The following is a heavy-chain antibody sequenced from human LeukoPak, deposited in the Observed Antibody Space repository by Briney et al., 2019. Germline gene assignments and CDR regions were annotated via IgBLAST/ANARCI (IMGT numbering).Heavy chain of an antibody. CDR1: GFIFSTYG. CDR2: ISYDRSNK. CDR3: TKEGDSWSFPDY. J-gene: IGHJ4*02. V-gene: IGHV3-30*18. Sequence: PGRSLRLSCAASGFIFSTYGLHWVRQAPGKGLEWLAVISYDRSNKYYADSVKGRFTISRDNSKNTLYLQMNSLRAEDTAVYYCTKEGDSWSFPDYWGQGTLVSVSS. D-gene: IGHD3-10*01.